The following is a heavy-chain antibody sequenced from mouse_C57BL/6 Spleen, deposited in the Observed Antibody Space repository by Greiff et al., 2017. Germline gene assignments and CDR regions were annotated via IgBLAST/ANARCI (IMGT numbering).Heavy chain of an antibody. CDR1: GYAFSSYW. Sequence: QVQLQQSGAELVKPGASVKISCKASGYAFSSYWMNWVKQRPGKGLEWIGQIYPGDGDTNYNGKFKGKATMTADKSSSTAYMQLSSLTSEDSAVYVCARRGYDYGAMDYWGQGTSVTVSS. D-gene: IGHD2-4*01. CDR3: ARRGYDYGAMDY. J-gene: IGHJ4*01. CDR2: IYPGDGDT. V-gene: IGHV1-80*01.